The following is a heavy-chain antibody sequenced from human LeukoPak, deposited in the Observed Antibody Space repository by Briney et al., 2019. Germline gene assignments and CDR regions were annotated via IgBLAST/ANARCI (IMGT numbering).Heavy chain of an antibody. D-gene: IGHD3-22*01. V-gene: IGHV3-23*01. J-gene: IGHJ4*02. Sequence: GGSLRLSCAASGFTFSHHGMNWVRQAPGKGLEWVSGVGPSGARTYYADSVKGRFTISRDNSKNTLYLQMNSLRAEDTAVYYCAKRFYYDSSGYSFDYWGQGTLVTVSS. CDR3: AKRFYYDSSGYSFDY. CDR1: GFTFSHHG. CDR2: VGPSGART.